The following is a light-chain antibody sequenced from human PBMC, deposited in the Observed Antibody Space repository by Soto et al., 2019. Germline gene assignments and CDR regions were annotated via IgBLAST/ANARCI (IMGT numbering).Light chain of an antibody. CDR3: SSYTGGNPSYV. Sequence: QSARTQPPSASGSPGQSVTISCTVTSSDVGGYDYVSWYQQHPGKAPKLMIYEVTIRPSGVSDRFSGSKSGNTASLTVSGLQAEDEADYYCSSYTGGNPSYVFGTGTKVTVL. CDR2: EVT. J-gene: IGLJ1*01. CDR1: SSDVGGYDY. V-gene: IGLV2-8*01.